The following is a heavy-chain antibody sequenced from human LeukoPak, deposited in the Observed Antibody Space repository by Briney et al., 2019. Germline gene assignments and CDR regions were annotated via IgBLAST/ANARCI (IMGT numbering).Heavy chain of an antibody. CDR3: ARVADRFGYNYGIDEYFDY. Sequence: SETLSLTCTVSGGSIKSYYWSWIRQPAGEGLEWLGHIYASGTTNYNPSLNSRVTMSVDTSKNQFSLRLASVTAADTAVYYCARVADRFGYNYGIDEYFDYWGQGTLATVSS. J-gene: IGHJ4*02. CDR2: IYASGTT. V-gene: IGHV4-4*07. D-gene: IGHD5-18*01. CDR1: GGSIKSYY.